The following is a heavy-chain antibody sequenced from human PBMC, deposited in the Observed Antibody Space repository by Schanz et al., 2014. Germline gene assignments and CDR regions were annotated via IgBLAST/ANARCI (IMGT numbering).Heavy chain of an antibody. CDR3: ARDGDRFYHNYYMDV. V-gene: IGHV3-66*01. CDR1: GFTVSSNH. Sequence: EVQLVESGGGLVQPGGSLRLSCAVSGFTVSSNHMSWVRQAPGKGLEWVSVIYSGIGAYYADSVKDRFTVSRDNSKNTVYLQMNRLRAEDTAVYYCARDGDRFYHNYYMDVWGKGTTVTVSS. CDR2: IYSGIGA. D-gene: IGHD4-17*01. J-gene: IGHJ6*03.